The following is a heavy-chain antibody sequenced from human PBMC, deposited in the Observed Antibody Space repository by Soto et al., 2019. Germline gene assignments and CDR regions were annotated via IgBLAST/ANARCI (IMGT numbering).Heavy chain of an antibody. Sequence: QVQLQESGPGLVKPSQTLSLTCTVSGGSISSGGYYWSWIRQHPGKGLEWIGYIYYSGSTYYNPSLNSRVTISVDASKNQFSLKLCSVTDADTAVYYCARRARAGVYYYDSSGYYDAFDIWGQGTMVNVSS. J-gene: IGHJ3*02. D-gene: IGHD3-22*01. CDR1: GGSISSGGYY. V-gene: IGHV4-31*03. CDR3: ARRARAGVYYYDSSGYYDAFDI. CDR2: IYYSGST.